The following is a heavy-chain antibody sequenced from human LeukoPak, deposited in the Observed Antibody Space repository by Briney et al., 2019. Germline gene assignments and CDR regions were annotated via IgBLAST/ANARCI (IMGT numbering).Heavy chain of an antibody. D-gene: IGHD3-16*02. V-gene: IGHV1-2*02. J-gene: IGHJ4*02. CDR1: GYTFTGYY. CDR3: ARFHSLSVRINVWGSYRYLLDY. Sequence: WASVKVSCKASGYTFTGYYMHWVRQAPGQGLEWMGWINPNSGGTNYAQKFQRRVTMTRDTPISTAYMELTRLSADDAAVYYCARFHSLSVRINVWGSYRYLLDYWGQGTLVTVSS. CDR2: INPNSGGT.